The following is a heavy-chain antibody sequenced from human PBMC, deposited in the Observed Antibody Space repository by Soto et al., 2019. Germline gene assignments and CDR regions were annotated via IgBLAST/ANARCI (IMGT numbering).Heavy chain of an antibody. Sequence: QMQLVESGGGVVQPGRSLRLSCGASGFPFSVYSIHWVRQAPGKGLEWVAVIWSDGSNKYYGDSVKGRFTISRDNAKNTLYLQMNSLRAEDTAMYYCVRASGPFDLWGRGTLVTVSS. CDR2: IWSDGSNK. J-gene: IGHJ2*01. CDR3: VRASGPFDL. V-gene: IGHV3-33*01. CDR1: GFPFSVYS.